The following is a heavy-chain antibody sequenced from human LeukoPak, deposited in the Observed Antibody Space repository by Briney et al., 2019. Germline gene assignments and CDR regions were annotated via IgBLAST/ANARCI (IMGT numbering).Heavy chain of an antibody. V-gene: IGHV4-61*01. Sequence: SETQSLTCTVSGGSVSSGSYYWSWIRQPPGKGLEWIGYIYYSGSTNYNPSLKSRVTISVDTSKNQFSLKLSSVTAADTAVYYCARVNSSSRRSFDYWGQGTLVTVSS. D-gene: IGHD6-13*01. CDR3: ARVNSSSRRSFDY. J-gene: IGHJ4*02. CDR2: IYYSGST. CDR1: GGSVSSGSYY.